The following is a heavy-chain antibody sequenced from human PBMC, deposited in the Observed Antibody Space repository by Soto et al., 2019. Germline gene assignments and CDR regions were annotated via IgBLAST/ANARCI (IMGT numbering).Heavy chain of an antibody. CDR1: GFTFDDYA. CDR3: AKISCDPTDTSSCYSDFDS. CDR2: ISWNSGDI. V-gene: IGHV3-9*01. J-gene: IGHJ4*02. Sequence: EVQLVESGGGLVEPGRSLKLSCAASGFTFDDYAMHWVRQAPGKGLEWVSGISWNSGDIAYADSVKGRFTISRDNAKNSLYLQLNSLRTEDTAFYYCAKISCDPTDTSSCYSDFDSWGQGALVIVSS. D-gene: IGHD2-2*01.